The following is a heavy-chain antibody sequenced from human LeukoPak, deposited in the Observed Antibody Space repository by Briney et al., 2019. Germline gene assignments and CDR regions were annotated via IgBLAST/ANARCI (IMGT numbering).Heavy chain of an antibody. J-gene: IGHJ4*02. CDR1: GFTFSSYS. V-gene: IGHV3-48*04. D-gene: IGHD2-2*01. Sequence: PGGSLRLSCAASGFTFSSYSMNWVRQAPGKGLEWVSYISKSSDRIYHADSVKGRFTISRGNAKNSLYLQMDSLRAEDTAVYYCARDLLNDEGSSYFFDQWGQGTLVTVSS. CDR2: ISKSSDRI. CDR3: ARDLLNDEGSSYFFDQ.